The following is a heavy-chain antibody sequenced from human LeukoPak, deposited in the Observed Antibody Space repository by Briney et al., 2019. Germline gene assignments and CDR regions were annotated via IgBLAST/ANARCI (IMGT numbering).Heavy chain of an antibody. J-gene: IGHJ5*02. Sequence: ASVKVSCKASGYTFTGYYMHWVRQAPGQGLEWMGWINPNSGGTNYAQKFQGRVTMTRDTSISTAYMELSRLRSDDTAVYYCARLACSGGSCYSALFGWFDPGGQGTLVTVSS. CDR1: GYTFTGYY. CDR2: INPNSGGT. V-gene: IGHV1-2*02. D-gene: IGHD2-15*01. CDR3: ARLACSGGSCYSALFGWFDP.